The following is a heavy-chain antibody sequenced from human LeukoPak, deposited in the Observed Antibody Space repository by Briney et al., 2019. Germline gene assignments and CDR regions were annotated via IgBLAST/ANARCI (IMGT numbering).Heavy chain of an antibody. D-gene: IGHD2-15*01. CDR1: GYSFTSYW. CDR3: ASPRGCSGGSCYGFDY. CDR2: IYPGGSDT. Sequence: NLGESLKIPCKGSGYSFTSYWIGWVRQTPGKGLEGMGIIYPGGSDTRYSPSFQGQVTSSADKSISTAYLQWSRLKASDTAMYYCASPRGCSGGSCYGFDYWGQGTLVTVSS. J-gene: IGHJ4*02. V-gene: IGHV5-51*01.